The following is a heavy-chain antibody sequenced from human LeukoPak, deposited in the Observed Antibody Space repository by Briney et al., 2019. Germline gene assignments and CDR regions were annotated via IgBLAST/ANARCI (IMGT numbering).Heavy chain of an antibody. D-gene: IGHD2-2*01. V-gene: IGHV3-23*01. CDR1: GFTFDDYG. CDR2: ISGSGGST. J-gene: IGHJ4*02. CDR3: AKGPNGYCSSTSCYADY. Sequence: GGSLRLSCAASGFTFDDYGMSWVRQAPGKGLEWVSAISGSGGSTYYADSVKGRFTISRDNSKNTLYLQMNSLRAEDTAVYYCAKGPNGYCSSTSCYADYWGQGTLVTVSS.